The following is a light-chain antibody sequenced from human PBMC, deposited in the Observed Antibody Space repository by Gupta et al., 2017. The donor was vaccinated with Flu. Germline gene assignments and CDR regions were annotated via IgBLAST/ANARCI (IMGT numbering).Light chain of an antibody. J-gene: IGKJ4*02. CDR3: QQRSKRPPRT. CDR1: QSVSSY. Sequence: EIVLTQSPATLSLSPGERATLSCRASQSVSSYLACYQQKPGQAPRLLIYDASTRATGIPARFSSSGSGTDFTLIISSLEPEDFAVYYCQQRSKRPPRTFGGGTKVEIK. V-gene: IGKV3-11*01. CDR2: DAS.